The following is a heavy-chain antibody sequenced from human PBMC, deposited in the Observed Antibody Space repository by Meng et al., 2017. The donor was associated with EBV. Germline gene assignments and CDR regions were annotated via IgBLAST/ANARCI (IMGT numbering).Heavy chain of an antibody. V-gene: IGHV2-5*02. CDR2: IYWDDDK. Sequence: HNPLKQAVPLLVKPQQTLPLTWAFAAFSLSTSGVSVGWIRQPPGKALQWLALIYWDDDKRYSPSLKSRLTITKDTSKNQVVLTMTNMDPVDTATYYCAHRRDEYSSSWYGWFDPWGQGTLVTVSS. J-gene: IGHJ5*02. CDR3: AHRRDEYSSSWYGWFDP. D-gene: IGHD6-13*01. CDR1: AFSLSTSGVS.